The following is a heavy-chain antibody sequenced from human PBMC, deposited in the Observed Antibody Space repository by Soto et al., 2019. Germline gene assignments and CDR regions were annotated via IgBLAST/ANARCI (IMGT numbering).Heavy chain of an antibody. V-gene: IGHV2-70*11. Sequence: SDPTLVNPTQTLTLTCTFSGFSLSTSGMCVSWIRQPPGKALEWLARIDWDDDKYYSTSLKTRLTISKDTSKNQVVLTMTNMDPVDTATYYCARKYCSSTSCYEAWFDPWGQGTLVTVSS. D-gene: IGHD2-2*01. CDR2: IDWDDDK. CDR1: GFSLSTSGMC. CDR3: ARKYCSSTSCYEAWFDP. J-gene: IGHJ5*02.